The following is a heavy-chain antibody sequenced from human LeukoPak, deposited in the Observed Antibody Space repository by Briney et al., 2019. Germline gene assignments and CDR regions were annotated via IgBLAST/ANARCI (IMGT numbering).Heavy chain of an antibody. Sequence: SETLSLTCTVSGGSISSYYWSWIRQPAGKGLEWIGRIYTSGSTNYNPSLKSRVTMSVDTSKNQFSLKLSSVTAADTAMYYCARSRYSSGWYDFDYWGQGTLVTVSS. CDR1: GGSISSYY. J-gene: IGHJ4*02. V-gene: IGHV4-4*07. D-gene: IGHD6-19*01. CDR2: IYTSGST. CDR3: ARSRYSSGWYDFDY.